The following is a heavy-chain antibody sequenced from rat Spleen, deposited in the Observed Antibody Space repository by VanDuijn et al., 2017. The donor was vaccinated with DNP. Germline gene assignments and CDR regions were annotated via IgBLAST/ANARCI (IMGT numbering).Heavy chain of an antibody. CDR3: ARGLNYGGYSYSWYFDF. D-gene: IGHD1-11*01. V-gene: IGHV3-1*01. J-gene: IGHJ1*01. CDR1: DYSITSNY. Sequence: EVQLQESGPGLVKPSQSLSLTCSVADYSITSNYWAWIRKFPGNKMEWIGHISYSGSTSYNPSLKSRISITRDTSKNQFFLQLNSVTTEDIATYYCARGLNYGGYSYSWYFDFWGPGTMVTVSS. CDR2: ISYSGST.